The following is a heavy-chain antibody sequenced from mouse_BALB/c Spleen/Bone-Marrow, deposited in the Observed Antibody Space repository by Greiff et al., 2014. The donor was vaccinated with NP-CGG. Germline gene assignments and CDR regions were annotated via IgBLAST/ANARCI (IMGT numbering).Heavy chain of an antibody. D-gene: IGHD2-3*01. CDR2: INPNNGGT. Sequence: VQLKESGPELVKPGASVKISCKPSGYTFTEYTMHWVKQSHGKSLEWIGGINPNNGGTSYNQKFKGKATLTVDKSSSTAYMELRSLTSEDSAVYYCARWKDGYYSWFAYWGQGTLVTVSA. J-gene: IGHJ3*01. CDR3: ARWKDGYYSWFAY. V-gene: IGHV1-18*01. CDR1: GYTFTEYT.